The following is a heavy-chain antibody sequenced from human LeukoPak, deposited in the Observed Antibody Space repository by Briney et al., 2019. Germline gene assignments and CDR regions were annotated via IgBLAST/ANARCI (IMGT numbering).Heavy chain of an antibody. CDR1: NFTFSDYT. J-gene: IGHJ6*03. V-gene: IGHV4-34*01. Sequence: PGGSLRLSCAASNFTFSDYTMNWVRQPPGKGLEWIGEINHSGSTNYNPSLKSRVTISVDTSKNQFSLKLSSVTAADTAVYYCARGPRGSDYYYYYMDVWGKGTTVTISS. CDR3: ARGPRGSDYYYYYMDV. CDR2: INHSGST. D-gene: IGHD1-26*01.